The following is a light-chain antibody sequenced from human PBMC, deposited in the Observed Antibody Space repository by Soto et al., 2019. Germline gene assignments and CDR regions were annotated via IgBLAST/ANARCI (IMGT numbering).Light chain of an antibody. CDR1: TSDIGSYNL. CDR3: CSYAGSSTWV. CDR2: ESS. J-gene: IGLJ1*01. Sequence: QSALTQPASVSGSPGQSITISCTGTTSDIGSYNLVSWYQQHPGKVPKIIIYESSKRPSGAPYRFSGSKSGNTASLTISGLQAEDEADYYCCSYAGSSTWVFGTGTKVTVL. V-gene: IGLV2-23*01.